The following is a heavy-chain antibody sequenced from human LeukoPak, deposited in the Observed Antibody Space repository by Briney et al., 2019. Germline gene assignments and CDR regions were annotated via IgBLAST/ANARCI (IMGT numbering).Heavy chain of an antibody. CDR2: INHSGST. V-gene: IGHV4-34*01. CDR3: ARGDTVAARPGRFDS. Sequence: PPETLSLTCAVYGGSFRGYYWTWIRQPPRGGLEWIGEINHSGSTNYNPSLKSRVTISVDTSKHQCSLKLSSVTAADTAVYYCARGDTVAARPGRFDSWGQGTLVTVSS. J-gene: IGHJ4*02. D-gene: IGHD6-6*01. CDR1: GGSFRGYY.